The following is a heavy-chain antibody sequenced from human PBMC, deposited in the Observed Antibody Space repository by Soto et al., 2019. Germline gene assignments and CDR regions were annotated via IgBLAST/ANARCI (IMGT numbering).Heavy chain of an antibody. CDR3: AMRVGVTDY. CDR2: ISYDGNSK. V-gene: IGHV3-30*03. Sequence: QVQLVESGGGVVQPGRSLRLSCAASGFTFYTSALHWVRQAPGKGLEWVTFISYDGNSKYYTDSVKGRFTISRDNSKNTLYLQMNSLRAEDTAVYYCAMRVGVTDYWGQGTLVIVSS. D-gene: IGHD1-26*01. CDR1: GFTFYTSA. J-gene: IGHJ4*02.